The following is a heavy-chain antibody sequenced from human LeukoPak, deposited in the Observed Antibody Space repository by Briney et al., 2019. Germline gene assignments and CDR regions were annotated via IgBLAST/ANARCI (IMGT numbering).Heavy chain of an antibody. CDR3: AGGYSYGGVYYYYGMDV. D-gene: IGHD5-18*01. Sequence: PGGSLRLSCAASGFTFSSYAMSWVRQAPGKGLEWVSAISGSGGSTYYADSVKGRFTISRDNSKNTLYLQMDSLRAEDTAVYYCAGGYSYGGVYYYYGMDVWGQGTTVTVSS. J-gene: IGHJ6*02. V-gene: IGHV3-23*01. CDR2: ISGSGGST. CDR1: GFTFSSYA.